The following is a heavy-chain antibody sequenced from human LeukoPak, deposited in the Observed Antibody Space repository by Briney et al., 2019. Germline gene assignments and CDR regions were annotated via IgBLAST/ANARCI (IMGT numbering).Heavy chain of an antibody. CDR2: ISRTSAYI. D-gene: IGHD2-15*01. CDR1: GFTFSSYA. V-gene: IGHV3-21*01. J-gene: IGHJ4*02. Sequence: GGSLRLSCSASGFTFSSYAMKWVRQAPGKGLEWVSAISRTSAYIYYSDSVKGRFTVSRDNAMNSVFLQMDSLRAEDTAVYYGARDERRYCSDRNCYPENYWAKETLVTVSS. CDR3: ARDERRYCSDRNCYPENY.